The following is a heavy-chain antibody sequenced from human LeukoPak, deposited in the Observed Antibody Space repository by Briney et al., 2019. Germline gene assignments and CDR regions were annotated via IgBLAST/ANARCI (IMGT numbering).Heavy chain of an antibody. CDR2: IYYSGST. J-gene: IGHJ4*02. Sequence: SETLSLTCAVSGYSISSGYYWGRIRQPPGKGLEWIGSIYYSGSTYYNPSLKSRVTISVDTSKNQFSLKLSSVTAADTAVYYCARPSIAARSFFDYWGQGTLVTVSS. CDR3: ARPSIAARSFFDY. D-gene: IGHD6-6*01. V-gene: IGHV4-38-2*01. CDR1: GYSISSGYY.